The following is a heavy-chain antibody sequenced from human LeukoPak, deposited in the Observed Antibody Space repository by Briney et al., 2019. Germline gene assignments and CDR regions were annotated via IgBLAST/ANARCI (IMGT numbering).Heavy chain of an antibody. J-gene: IGHJ3*02. CDR1: GFTFSTYA. Sequence: GGSLRLSCAASGFTFSTYAMNWVRQAPGKGLEWVSAISSSGYSTYYADSVKGRFTISRDNSKNTLYLQMNSLRAEDAAVYYCARDRRYCSSTSCYAFDIWGQGTMVTVSS. V-gene: IGHV3-23*01. CDR3: ARDRRYCSSTSCYAFDI. D-gene: IGHD2-2*01. CDR2: ISSSGYST.